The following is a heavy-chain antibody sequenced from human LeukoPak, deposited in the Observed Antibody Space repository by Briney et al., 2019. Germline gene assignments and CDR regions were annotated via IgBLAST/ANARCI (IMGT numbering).Heavy chain of an antibody. D-gene: IGHD3-10*01. CDR1: GFTFSNYV. J-gene: IGHJ6*02. CDR2: ISGSGGRT. CDR3: AKGLWDYYGSGIMYYTMDV. Sequence: GGSLRLSCAASGFTFSNYVMGWVRQAPWKGLEWVSTISGSGGRTYYADSVKGRFTVSRDNSKNTLYMQMNSLRAEDTAVYYCAKGLWDYYGSGIMYYTMDVWGQGTTVTVSS. V-gene: IGHV3-23*01.